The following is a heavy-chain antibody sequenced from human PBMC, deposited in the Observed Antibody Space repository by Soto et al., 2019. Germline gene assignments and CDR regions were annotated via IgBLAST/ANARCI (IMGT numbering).Heavy chain of an antibody. CDR1: GFTFSSYS. D-gene: IGHD3-10*01. V-gene: IGHV3-48*01. J-gene: IGHJ4*02. CDR2: ISSSRSTI. Sequence: EVQLVESGGGLVQPGGSLRLSCAASGFTFSSYSMNWVRQAPGKGLEWVSYISSSRSTIYYADSVKGRFTISRDNAKNSLYLQMNSLRAEDTAVYYCARGGAGEEGLDYWGQGTLVTVSS. CDR3: ARGGAGEEGLDY.